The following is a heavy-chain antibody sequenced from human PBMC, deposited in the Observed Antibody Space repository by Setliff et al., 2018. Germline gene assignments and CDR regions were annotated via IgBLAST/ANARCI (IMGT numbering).Heavy chain of an antibody. J-gene: IGHJ5*02. CDR3: ARAHTWSLPNDNSGYPGWFDP. D-gene: IGHD3-22*01. V-gene: IGHV4-34*01. CDR2: INHRGST. CDR1: GGTFSDYH. Sequence: SETLSLTCAAYGGTFSDYHWTWIRQSPEKGLEWIGEINHRGSTNYNPSLKSRVTISIDTSKNHVSLKLSSVTAADTAVYYCARAHTWSLPNDNSGYPGWFDPWGQGTLVTVSS.